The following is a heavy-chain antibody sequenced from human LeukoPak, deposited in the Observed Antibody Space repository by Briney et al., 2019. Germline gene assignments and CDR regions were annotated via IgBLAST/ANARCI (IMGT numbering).Heavy chain of an antibody. D-gene: IGHD6-19*01. V-gene: IGHV3-53*01. CDR1: GFTVSFNY. CDR3: ARAQWRTYSYYYMDV. Sequence: GGSLRLSCAASGFTVSFNYMSWVRQAPGKGLEWISAIYSGGSTYYADSVKGRLTISRDDSKNTLYLQMNSLRAEDTAIYYCARAQWRTYSYYYMDVWGKGTTVTVSS. J-gene: IGHJ6*03. CDR2: IYSGGST.